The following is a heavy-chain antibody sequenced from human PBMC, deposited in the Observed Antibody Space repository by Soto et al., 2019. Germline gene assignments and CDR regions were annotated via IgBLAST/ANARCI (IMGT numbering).Heavy chain of an antibody. J-gene: IGHJ5*02. Sequence: SETLSLTCSVSGGSIRSFSWSWIRQPPGRGLEWIGYIYNSGSTNYNPSLKSRATISVDTSKNQFSLTLTSVTAADTAVYYCARFHKYSXANWFDPWGQGTLVT. CDR3: ARFHKYSXANWFDP. CDR2: IYNSGST. D-gene: IGHD2-15*01. V-gene: IGHV4-4*09. CDR1: GGSIRSFS.